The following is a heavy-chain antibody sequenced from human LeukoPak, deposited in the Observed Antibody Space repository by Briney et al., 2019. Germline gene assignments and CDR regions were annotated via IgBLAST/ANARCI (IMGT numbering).Heavy chain of an antibody. J-gene: IGHJ4*02. Sequence: GGSLRLSCAASGFTFSSYAMHWVRQAPGKGLEWVAVISYDGSNKYYADSVKGRFTISRDNSKNTLYLQTNSLRAEDTAVYYCARDGGDDDYGGYFDYWGQGTLVTVSS. CDR1: GFTFSSYA. V-gene: IGHV3-30*04. CDR2: ISYDGSNK. CDR3: ARDGGDDDYGGYFDY. D-gene: IGHD4-23*01.